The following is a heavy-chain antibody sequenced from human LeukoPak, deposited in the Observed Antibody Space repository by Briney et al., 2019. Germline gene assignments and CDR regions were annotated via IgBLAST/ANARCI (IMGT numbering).Heavy chain of an antibody. CDR3: ARVNGGVGSYDFWSGYYRSAYYFDY. J-gene: IGHJ4*02. CDR1: GGSISSYY. V-gene: IGHV4-59*01. D-gene: IGHD3-3*01. Sequence: NPSETLSLTCTVSGGSISSYYWSWIRQPPGKGLEWIGYIYYSGSTNYNPSLKSRVTISVDTSKNQFSLKLSSVTAADTAVYYCARVNGGVGSYDFWSGYYRSAYYFDYWGQGTLVTVSS. CDR2: IYYSGST.